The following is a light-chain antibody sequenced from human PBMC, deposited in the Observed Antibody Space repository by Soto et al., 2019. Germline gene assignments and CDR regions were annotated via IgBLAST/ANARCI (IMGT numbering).Light chain of an antibody. CDR3: QKYIDRPRP. CDR2: SAS. CDR1: QSVRSN. Sequence: EIVMTQSPATLSVSPGERATLSCRASQSVRSNLALYQQKPRQTPRLLISSASTRATGMPARFRGSGSGTELTLSITTRQSEEFVVYYSQKYIDRPRPFGQGTRWIS. V-gene: IGKV3-15*01. J-gene: IGKJ1*01.